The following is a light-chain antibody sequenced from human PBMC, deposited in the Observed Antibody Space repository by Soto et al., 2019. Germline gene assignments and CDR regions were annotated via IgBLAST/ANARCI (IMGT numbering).Light chain of an antibody. CDR2: EVN. J-gene: IGLJ1*01. V-gene: IGLV2-23*02. CDR3: CSSGGSPTYV. Sequence: QSVLPQPASVSGSPGQSITISCTGTSSNVGSYKLVSWYQQHPGKAPKLMIFEVNKRPSGVSNRFSGSKSGNTASLTISGLKVEDEADYYCCSSGGSPTYVFGTGTKV. CDR1: SSNVGSYKL.